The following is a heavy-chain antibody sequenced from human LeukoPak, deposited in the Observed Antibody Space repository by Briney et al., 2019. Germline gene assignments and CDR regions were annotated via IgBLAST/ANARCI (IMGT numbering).Heavy chain of an antibody. CDR1: GFTFSSYW. CDR3: ARGVGYCSSTSCYWWFDP. CDR2: INSDGSST. V-gene: IGHV3-74*01. D-gene: IGHD2-2*01. J-gene: IGHJ5*02. Sequence: GGSLRLSCAASGFTFSSYWMHWVRQAPGKGLVWVSRINSDGSSTSYADSVRGRFTISRDNAKNTLYLQMNSLRAEDTAVYYCARGVGYCSSTSCYWWFDPWGQGTLVTVSS.